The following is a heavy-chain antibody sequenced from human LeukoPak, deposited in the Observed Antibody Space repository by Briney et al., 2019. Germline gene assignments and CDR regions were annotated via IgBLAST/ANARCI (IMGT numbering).Heavy chain of an antibody. V-gene: IGHV4-39*01. CDR3: ARGVKPWQWLTQYYFDF. CDR1: GGSISSSSYY. J-gene: IGHJ4*02. D-gene: IGHD6-19*01. CDR2: IYYSGST. Sequence: SETLSLTCTVSGGSISSSSYYWGWIRQPPGKGLEWIGSIYYSGSTYYNPSLKSRVTISVDTSKNQFSLKLSSVAAADTAVFYCARGVKPWQWLTQYYFDFWGQGTLVTVSS.